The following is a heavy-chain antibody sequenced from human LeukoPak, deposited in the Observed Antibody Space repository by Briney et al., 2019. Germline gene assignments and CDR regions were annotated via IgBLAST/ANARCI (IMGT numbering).Heavy chain of an antibody. CDR2: ISDTGDYT. CDR3: AKDTSIGKYCTNGVCSPFDY. CDR1: GFTFSSYA. D-gene: IGHD2-8*01. J-gene: IGHJ4*02. V-gene: IGHV3-23*01. Sequence: GGSLTLSCAGSGFTFSSYAMSWVRQAPGQGLEWVSVISDTGDYTSYADSVRGRFTISRDNSRNTLYLQMISLRPEDTAVYYCAKDTSIGKYCTNGVCSPFDYWGQGTLVTVSS.